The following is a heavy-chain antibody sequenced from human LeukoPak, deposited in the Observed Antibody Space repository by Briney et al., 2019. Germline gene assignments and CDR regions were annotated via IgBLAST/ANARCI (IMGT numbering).Heavy chain of an antibody. Sequence: GGSLRLSCAASGFSFGDSWMSWVRQPPGKGPEWVASISKDGSGEYYVDSVKGRFTVSRDNARNSLSLEMNSLRVEDTAVYYCATYKNWVAGDVWGQGTTVSVSS. CDR2: ISKDGSGE. CDR1: GFSFGDSW. D-gene: IGHD7-27*01. CDR3: ATYKNWVAGDV. V-gene: IGHV3-7*01. J-gene: IGHJ6*02.